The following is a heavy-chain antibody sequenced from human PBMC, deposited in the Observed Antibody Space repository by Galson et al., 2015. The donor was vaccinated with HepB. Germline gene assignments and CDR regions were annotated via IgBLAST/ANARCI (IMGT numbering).Heavy chain of an antibody. J-gene: IGHJ4*02. CDR2: ISSSSSYT. CDR1: GFTFSDYY. CDR3: ARGRGRIAAAGQYDY. Sequence: SLRLSCAASGFTFSDYYMSWIRQAPGKGLEWVSYISSSSSYTNYADSVKGRFAISRDNAKNSLYLQMNSLRAEDTAVYYCARGRGRIAAAGQYDYWGQGTLVTVSS. D-gene: IGHD6-13*01. V-gene: IGHV3-11*06.